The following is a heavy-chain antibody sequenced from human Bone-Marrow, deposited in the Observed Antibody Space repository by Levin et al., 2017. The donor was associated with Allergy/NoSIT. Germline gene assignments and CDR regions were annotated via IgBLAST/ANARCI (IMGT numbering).Heavy chain of an antibody. CDR1: GYTFTTYG. CDR2: ISAYNGNT. D-gene: IGHD5-12*01. CDR3: ASSTGRGDFGYEGLDY. J-gene: IGHJ4*02. Sequence: GESLKISCKASGYTFTTYGFTWVRQAPGQGLEWMGWISAYNGNTNYAQKLQGRVTMTTDTSTSTAYMELRSLRSDDTAVYYWASSTGRGDFGYEGLDYWGQGTLVTVSS. V-gene: IGHV1-18*01.